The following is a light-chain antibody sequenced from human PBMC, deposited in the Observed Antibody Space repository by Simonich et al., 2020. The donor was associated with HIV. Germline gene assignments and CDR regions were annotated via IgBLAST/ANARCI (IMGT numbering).Light chain of an antibody. CDR1: SSDVGGYSL. CDR3: CSYAGSSPWV. V-gene: IGLV2-23*01. J-gene: IGLJ3*02. CDR2: DGS. Sequence: QSALTQPASVSGSPGQSITISCTGTSSDVGGYSLVSWYQQHPGKAPKPLIYDGSKRPSGVSNRFSGSLSGNTASLTISGLQAEDEADYYCCSYAGSSPWVFGGGTKLTVL.